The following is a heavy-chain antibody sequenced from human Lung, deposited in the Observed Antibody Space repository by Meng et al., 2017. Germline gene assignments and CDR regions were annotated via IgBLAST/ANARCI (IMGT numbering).Heavy chain of an antibody. CDR1: GGSMGSGNYY. CDR3: ASFDHIPRRNYFDY. D-gene: IGHD2-21*01. J-gene: IGHJ4*02. CDR2: IHHSGSA. V-gene: IGHV4-30-4*01. Sequence: QLQLQESGPGRVEPSQTLSLTCTVSGGSMGSGNYYWSWIRQPPGKGLEWIGYIHHSGSAYYNPSLKSRVSISVDTSKNQFSLNLNSMTAADTAVYYCASFDHIPRRNYFDYWGQGTLVTVSS.